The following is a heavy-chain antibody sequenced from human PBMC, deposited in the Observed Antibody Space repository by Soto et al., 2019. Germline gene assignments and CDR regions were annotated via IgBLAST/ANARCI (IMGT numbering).Heavy chain of an antibody. CDR2: INAGNGNT. J-gene: IGHJ3*02. Sequence: QVQLVQSGAEVKKPGASVKVSCKASGYTFTSYAMHWVRQAPGQRLEWMGWINAGNGNTKYSQKFQGRVTITRDTSASTAYMELSSLRSEDTAVYYCARAGPILTGSPGAFDIWGQGTMVTISS. CDR3: ARAGPILTGSPGAFDI. D-gene: IGHD3-9*01. V-gene: IGHV1-3*01. CDR1: GYTFTSYA.